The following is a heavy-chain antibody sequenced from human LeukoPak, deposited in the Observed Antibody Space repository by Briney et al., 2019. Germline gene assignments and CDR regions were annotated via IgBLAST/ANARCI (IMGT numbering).Heavy chain of an antibody. Sequence: PSETLSLTCSVSGGSISSYYWSWVRQPPGKGLEWIGYVHCSGDTNYSPSLKSRATISVDTSKNQFSLKLSSVIAADTAVYYCAGGTYYYFDYWGQGTLVTVSS. D-gene: IGHD1-26*01. J-gene: IGHJ4*02. V-gene: IGHV4-59*08. CDR3: AGGTYYYFDY. CDR1: GGSISSYY. CDR2: VHCSGDT.